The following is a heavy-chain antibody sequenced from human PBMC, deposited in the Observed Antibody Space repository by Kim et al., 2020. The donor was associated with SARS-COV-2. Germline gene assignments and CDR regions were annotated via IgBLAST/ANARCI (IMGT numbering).Heavy chain of an antibody. D-gene: IGHD7-27*01. Sequence: DGSTTAYADCVKGRFTIHRDNAKSTLYLQMNRLTAEDTAVYYCVCVGKIGAWGQGTLVTVSS. V-gene: IGHV3-74*01. CDR2: DGSTT. J-gene: IGHJ5*02. CDR3: VCVGKIGA.